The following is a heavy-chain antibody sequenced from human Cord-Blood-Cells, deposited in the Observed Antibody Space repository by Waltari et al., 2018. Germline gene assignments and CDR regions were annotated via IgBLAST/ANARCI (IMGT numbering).Heavy chain of an antibody. CDR2: INHSGST. Sequence: QVQLQQWGAGLLKPSETLSLTCAVYGGSFSGYYWSWIRQPPGKGLEWIGEINHSGSTNYNPSLKIRVTISVDTSKSQFSLKLSSVTAADTAVYYCARKEEDIVVVPAATDAFDIWGQGTMVTVSS. D-gene: IGHD2-2*01. J-gene: IGHJ3*02. CDR3: ARKEEDIVVVPAATDAFDI. V-gene: IGHV4-34*01. CDR1: GGSFSGYY.